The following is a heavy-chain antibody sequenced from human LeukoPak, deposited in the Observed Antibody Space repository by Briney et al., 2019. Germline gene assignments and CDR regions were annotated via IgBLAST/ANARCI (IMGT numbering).Heavy chain of an antibody. Sequence: GGTLRLSCVASGFTFSTYGMSWVRQAPGKGLEWVSAISGSGGSTYYADSVKGRFTISRDNSKNTLYLQMNSLRAEDTAVYYCARAESWATGWGQGTLVTVSS. J-gene: IGHJ4*02. CDR1: GFTFSTYG. CDR3: ARAESWATG. CDR2: ISGSGGST. D-gene: IGHD2/OR15-2a*01. V-gene: IGHV3-23*01.